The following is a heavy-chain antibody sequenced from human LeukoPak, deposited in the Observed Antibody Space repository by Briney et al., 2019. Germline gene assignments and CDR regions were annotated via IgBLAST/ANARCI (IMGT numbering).Heavy chain of an antibody. J-gene: IGHJ4*02. D-gene: IGHD5-24*01. CDR3: AKRTMSAFDS. Sequence: GGSLRLSCTASGFTFRTYAMNWVRQAPGKGLEWLSGISGSGNGTYYADSVKGRFTISRDNSKNMVYLQMNSLTVEDAATYYCAKRTMSAFDSWGQGTLLIVSS. CDR2: ISGSGNGT. V-gene: IGHV3-23*01. CDR1: GFTFRTYA.